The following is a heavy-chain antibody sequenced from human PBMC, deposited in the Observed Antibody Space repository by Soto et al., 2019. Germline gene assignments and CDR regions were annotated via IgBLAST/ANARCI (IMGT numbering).Heavy chain of an antibody. V-gene: IGHV1-3*01. J-gene: IGHJ6*02. CDR1: GYTFTSYG. CDR3: ARTDCSSTSCYNYYYYGMDV. D-gene: IGHD2-2*01. CDR2: INPGNGNT. Sequence: VASVKVSCKASGYTFTSYGMNWVRQAPGRGLEWMGWINPGNGNTSYAQKFQGRVTITRDTSATTAYMELSSLRSEDSAVFYCARTDCSSTSCYNYYYYGMDVWGQGTTVTVSS.